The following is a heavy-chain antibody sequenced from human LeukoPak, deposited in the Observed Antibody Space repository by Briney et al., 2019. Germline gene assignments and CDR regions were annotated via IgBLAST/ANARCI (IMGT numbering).Heavy chain of an antibody. CDR1: GGSISSGGYY. CDR2: IYYSGST. Sequence: PSETLSLTCTVSGGSISSGGYYWSWIRQHPGKGLEWIGYIYYSGSTYYNPSLKSRVTISVDTSKNQFSLKLSSVTAADTAVYYCARWGYCSGGSCYGFYFDYWGQGTLVTVSS. D-gene: IGHD2-15*01. V-gene: IGHV4-31*03. CDR3: ARWGYCSGGSCYGFYFDY. J-gene: IGHJ4*02.